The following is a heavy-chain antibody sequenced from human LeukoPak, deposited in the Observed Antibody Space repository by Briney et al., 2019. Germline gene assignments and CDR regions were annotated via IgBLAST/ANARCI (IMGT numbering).Heavy chain of an antibody. Sequence: ASVKVSCKASGYTFTSYGISWVRQAPGKGLEWMGGFDPEDGETIYAQKFQGRVTMTEDTSTDTAYMELSSLRSEDTAVYYCATWRYCSSTSCYEPYYFDYWGQGTLVTVSS. CDR2: FDPEDGET. CDR1: GYTFTSYG. CDR3: ATWRYCSSTSCYEPYYFDY. D-gene: IGHD2-2*01. V-gene: IGHV1-24*01. J-gene: IGHJ4*02.